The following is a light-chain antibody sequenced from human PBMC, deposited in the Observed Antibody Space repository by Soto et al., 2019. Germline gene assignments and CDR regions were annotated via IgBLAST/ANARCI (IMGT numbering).Light chain of an antibody. Sequence: DIQMTQSPSSLSASVGDRVTITCRASQGIGNYLAWYHQKSGKSPQLLIYAASTLHSGAPSRFSGSGSGTDFTLTIGSLQPEDVATYYCQRYNSGPRTFGQGTKVEIK. V-gene: IGKV1-27*01. CDR3: QRYNSGPRT. CDR2: AAS. J-gene: IGKJ1*01. CDR1: QGIGNY.